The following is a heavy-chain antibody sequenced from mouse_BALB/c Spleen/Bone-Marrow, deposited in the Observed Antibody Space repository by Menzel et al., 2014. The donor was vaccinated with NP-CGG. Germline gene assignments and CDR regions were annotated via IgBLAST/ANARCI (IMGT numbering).Heavy chain of an antibody. V-gene: IGHV6-6*02. CDR2: IGLKSNNYAT. J-gene: IGHJ3*01. CDR1: GFTFSNYW. CDR3: TTGFAY. Sequence: EVQRVESGGGLVQPGGSMKLSCVASGFTFSNYWRNWVRQSPEKGLEWVAEIGLKSNNYATHYAESVKGRFTISRDDSKSSVYLQMNNLRAEDTGIYYCTTGFAYWGQGTLVTVSA.